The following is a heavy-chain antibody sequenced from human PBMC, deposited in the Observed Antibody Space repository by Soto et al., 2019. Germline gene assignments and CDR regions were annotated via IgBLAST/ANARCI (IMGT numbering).Heavy chain of an antibody. CDR3: ARVYSSSSGYYYYMDV. CDR2: ISAYNGNT. V-gene: IGHV1-18*01. D-gene: IGHD6-6*01. Sequence: ASVKVSCKASGYTFTSYGISWVRQAPGQGLEWMGWISAYNGNTNYAQKLQGRVTMTTEPSTSTAYMELRSLRSDDTAVYYCARVYSSSSGYYYYMDVWGKGTTVTVSS. J-gene: IGHJ6*03. CDR1: GYTFTSYG.